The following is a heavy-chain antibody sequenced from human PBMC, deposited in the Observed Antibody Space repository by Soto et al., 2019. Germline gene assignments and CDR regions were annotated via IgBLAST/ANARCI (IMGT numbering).Heavy chain of an antibody. CDR1: GFTFSSCP. J-gene: IGHJ4*02. CDR3: AKVLTDDNGWYHFDS. Sequence: EVQLLESGGGLVQPGGSLRLSCVTSGFTFSSCPMNWVRQAPGQGLEWVSSVRRSGAYYADSVKGRFTISRDNSRSTLYLQMDSLRAEDTAVYYCAKVLTDDNGWYHFDSWGQGTLVTVSS. CDR2: VRRSGA. D-gene: IGHD6-19*01. V-gene: IGHV3-23*01.